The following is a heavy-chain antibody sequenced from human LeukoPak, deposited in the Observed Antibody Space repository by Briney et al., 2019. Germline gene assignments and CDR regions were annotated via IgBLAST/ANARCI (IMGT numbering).Heavy chain of an antibody. CDR2: IYYSGST. Sequence: SETLSLTCTVSGGSISSSSYYWAWIRQPPGKGLEWIGSIYYSGSTYYNPSLKSRLTISVDTSKNQFSLKLSSVTATDTAVYYCARRGYCSSTSCYEYWFDPWGQGTLVTVSS. CDR1: GGSISSSSYY. CDR3: ARRGYCSSTSCYEYWFDP. D-gene: IGHD2-2*01. J-gene: IGHJ5*02. V-gene: IGHV4-39*01.